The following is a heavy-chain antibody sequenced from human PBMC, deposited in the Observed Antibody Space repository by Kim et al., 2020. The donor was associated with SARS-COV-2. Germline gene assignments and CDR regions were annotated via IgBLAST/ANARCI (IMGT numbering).Heavy chain of an antibody. CDR2: INHSGST. Sequence: SETLSLTCAVYGGSFSGYYWSWIRQPPGKGLEWIGEINHSGSTNYNPSLKSRVTISVDTSKNQFSLKLSSVTAADTAVYYCARGRGGGIVVVPAASPGGWFDPCGQGTLVTVSS. D-gene: IGHD2-2*01. V-gene: IGHV4-34*01. J-gene: IGHJ5*02. CDR3: ARGRGGGIVVVPAASPGGWFDP. CDR1: GGSFSGYY.